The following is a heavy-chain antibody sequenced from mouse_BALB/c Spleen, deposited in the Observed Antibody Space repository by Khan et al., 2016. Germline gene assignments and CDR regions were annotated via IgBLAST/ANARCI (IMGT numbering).Heavy chain of an antibody. Sequence: EVQLLESGGGLVQPGGSLNLSCAASGFDFSRYWMSWARQAPGKGQEWIGEINPGSSTINYTPSLKDKFIISRDNAKNTLYLQMSKVRSEDTALYYCARSRYYAMDYWGQGTSVTVSS. J-gene: IGHJ4*01. CDR3: ARSRYYAMDY. CDR1: GFDFSRYW. CDR2: INPGSSTI. V-gene: IGHV4-2*02.